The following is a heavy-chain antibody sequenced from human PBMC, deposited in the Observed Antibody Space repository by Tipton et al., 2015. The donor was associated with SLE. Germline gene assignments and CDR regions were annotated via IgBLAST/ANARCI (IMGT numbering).Heavy chain of an antibody. CDR2: ISSSGSTI. Sequence: SLRLSCVASRFTFSNSDMNWVRQAPGKGLEWISYISSSGSTIFYADSVKGRFTISRVNSKNPLYLQMNSLRAEDTAVYYCARHGRSGWSGYFDYWGQGILVTVSS. J-gene: IGHJ4*02. CDR1: RFTFSNSD. CDR3: ARHGRSGWSGYFDY. D-gene: IGHD6-19*01. V-gene: IGHV3-48*03.